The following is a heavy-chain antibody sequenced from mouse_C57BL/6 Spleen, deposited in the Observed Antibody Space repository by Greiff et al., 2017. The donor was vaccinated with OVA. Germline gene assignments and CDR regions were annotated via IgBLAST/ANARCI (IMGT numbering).Heavy chain of an antibody. CDR1: GFTFSDYG. J-gene: IGHJ4*01. CDR2: ISTGSGTI. V-gene: IGHV5-17*01. CDR3: ARDWGDAMDY. Sequence: DVMLVESGGGLVKPGGSVKLSCAASGFTFSDYGMHWVRQAPEKGLEWVAYISTGSGTIYYADTVKGRSTFSRDNAKNTAFLQLTSLTSEDAAKYYCARDWGDAMDYWGQGTSVTVSS. D-gene: IGHD2-13*01.